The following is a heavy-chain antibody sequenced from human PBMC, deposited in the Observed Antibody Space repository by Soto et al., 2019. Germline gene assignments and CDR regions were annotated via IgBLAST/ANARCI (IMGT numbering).Heavy chain of an antibody. CDR1: GFTFSNYW. D-gene: IGHD2-15*01. CDR3: VIGGSWFTH. CDR2: IKQDGSET. Sequence: GGSLRLSCAASGFTFSNYWMSWVRQAPGKGPECVANIKQDGSETNYVDSVKGRFTISRDNAENSLYLQMSGLRAEDTAVYYCVIGGSWFTHWGQGTLVTVSS. V-gene: IGHV3-7*01. J-gene: IGHJ4*02.